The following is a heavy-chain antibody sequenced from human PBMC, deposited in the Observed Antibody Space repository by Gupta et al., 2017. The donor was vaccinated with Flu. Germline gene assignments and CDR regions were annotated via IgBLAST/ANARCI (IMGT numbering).Heavy chain of an antibody. CDR2: IYYNGRT. Sequence: QVQLQESGPGLVKPSQTLSLTCTVSGGSVSSDGYYWNWIRQHPGKGLEWIGYIYYNGRTSYNPSLGSRLTITLDTAKNQFSLKLSSVTAADTAVYYCARESDGTYSSGHYLSRDFWGQGTRGSVSS. V-gene: IGHV4-31*03. J-gene: IGHJ4*02. D-gene: IGHD3-22*01. CDR1: GGSVSSDGYY. CDR3: ARESDGTYSSGHYLSRDF.